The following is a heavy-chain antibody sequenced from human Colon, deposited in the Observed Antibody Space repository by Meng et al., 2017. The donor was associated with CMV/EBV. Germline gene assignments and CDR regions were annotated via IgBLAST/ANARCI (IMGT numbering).Heavy chain of an antibody. Sequence: VSLLKWGAGMLKPSEALSLTCAVYGGSFSVYYWSWIRQHQGRGLEWIGESDYTGSTNYSPSLKSRVTISLDTSKNQFSLKLNSGTAADTAVYYCARATKSSCWEVLDYWGHETLVTVSS. D-gene: IGHD2-2*01. CDR3: ARATKSSCWEVLDY. J-gene: IGHJ4*01. CDR2: SDYTGST. CDR1: GGSFSVYY. V-gene: IGHV4-34*01.